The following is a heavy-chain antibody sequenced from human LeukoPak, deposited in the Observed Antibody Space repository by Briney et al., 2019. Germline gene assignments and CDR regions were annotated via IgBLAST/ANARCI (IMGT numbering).Heavy chain of an antibody. Sequence: GGSLRLSCAPSQFNFNKFGMTWVRQAPGKGLEWVSSISGNGASTQYADSVQGRFAISRDNSKNTLYLQMNSLRAEDTAVYFCAKDPNGDYIGTFDIWGQGAMVTVSS. CDR3: AKDPNGDYIGTFDI. D-gene: IGHD4-17*01. CDR1: QFNFNKFG. CDR2: ISGNGAST. J-gene: IGHJ3*02. V-gene: IGHV3-23*01.